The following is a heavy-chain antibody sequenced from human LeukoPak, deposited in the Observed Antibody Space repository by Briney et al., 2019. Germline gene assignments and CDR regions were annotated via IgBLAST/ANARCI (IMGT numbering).Heavy chain of an antibody. V-gene: IGHV3-23*01. CDR2: ITGSAGST. Sequence: TGGSLRLSCAASGFTFSSYAMSWVRQAPGKGLEWVSAITGSAGSTYYAGSVKGRFTISRDNSKNTLYLQMDSLTADDTAVYFCACLRGPSDYWGQGTLVTVSS. CDR3: ACLRGPSDY. CDR1: GFTFSSYA. J-gene: IGHJ4*02. D-gene: IGHD4-17*01.